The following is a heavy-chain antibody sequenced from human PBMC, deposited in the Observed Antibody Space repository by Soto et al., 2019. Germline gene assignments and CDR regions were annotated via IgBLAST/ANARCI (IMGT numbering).Heavy chain of an antibody. D-gene: IGHD6-13*01. CDR2: IYHSGTT. J-gene: IGHJ5*02. V-gene: IGHV4-38-2*01. CDR3: ARSLSTSSWYAGS. Sequence: SATRSLTCVVSGYSISSGYYWGWIRQPPGKGLEWIGSIYHSGTTYYNPSLKSRVTISLDTSRNQFSLKLTSVTAADTAVYYCARSLSTSSWYAGSWGQGTLVTVSS. CDR1: GYSISSGYY.